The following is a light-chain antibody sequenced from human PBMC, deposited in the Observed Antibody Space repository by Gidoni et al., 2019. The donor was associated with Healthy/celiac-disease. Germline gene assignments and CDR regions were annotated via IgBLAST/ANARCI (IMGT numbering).Light chain of an antibody. CDR2: EVS. V-gene: IGLV2-14*01. Sequence: QSALTQPASVSGSPGQSITISCTGTSSDVGGYNSVSWYQPHPGKAPKLMIYEVSKRPSGVSNRFSGSKSGNTASLTIYGLQAEDEADYYCSSYTSSSTLVFGGGTKLTVL. J-gene: IGLJ2*01. CDR3: SSYTSSSTLV. CDR1: SSDVGGYNS.